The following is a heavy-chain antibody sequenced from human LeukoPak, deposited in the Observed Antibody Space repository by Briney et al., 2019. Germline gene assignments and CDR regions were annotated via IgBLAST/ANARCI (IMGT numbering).Heavy chain of an antibody. J-gene: IGHJ3*02. V-gene: IGHV3-53*01. CDR3: ARENWNDVSGAFDI. Sequence: GGSLRLSCAASGFTVSSNYMTWVRQAPGKGLEWVSVIYSGGTTYYTDSLKGRFIISRDNSKNTLYLQMNSLRAEDTAVYYCARENWNDVSGAFDIWGQGTMVTVSS. CDR2: IYSGGTT. D-gene: IGHD1-1*01. CDR1: GFTVSSNY.